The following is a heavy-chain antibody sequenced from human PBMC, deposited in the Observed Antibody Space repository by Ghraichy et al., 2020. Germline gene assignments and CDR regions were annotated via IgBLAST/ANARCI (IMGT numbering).Heavy chain of an antibody. V-gene: IGHV3-23*01. Sequence: GGSLRLSCAASGFTFSGYAMSWVRQAPGKGLEWVSLISGSGGSTYYADSVKGRFTISRDNSKNTLYLQMNSLRAEDTAVYYCAKWGTSGWYEYYFDYWGQGTLVTVSS. CDR3: AKWGTSGWYEYYFDY. CDR2: ISGSGGST. D-gene: IGHD6-19*01. J-gene: IGHJ4*02. CDR1: GFTFSGYA.